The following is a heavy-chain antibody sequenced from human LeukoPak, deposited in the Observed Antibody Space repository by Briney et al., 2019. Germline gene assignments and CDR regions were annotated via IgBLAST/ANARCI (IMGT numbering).Heavy chain of an antibody. Sequence: GGSLRHSCAASGFTFSNYWMHWVRHAPGKGLVWVSRIKSDESSTSYADSVKGRFTISRDNAKNTLYLQMNSLRAEDTAVYYCASDGPYDSSGFYDYYYYMDVWGKGTTGTVSS. CDR2: IKSDESST. CDR3: ASDGPYDSSGFYDYYYYMDV. D-gene: IGHD3-22*01. J-gene: IGHJ6*03. V-gene: IGHV3-74*01. CDR1: GFTFSNYW.